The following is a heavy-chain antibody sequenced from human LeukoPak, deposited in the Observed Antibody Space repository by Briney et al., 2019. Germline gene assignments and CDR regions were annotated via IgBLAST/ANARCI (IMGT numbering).Heavy chain of an antibody. Sequence: SETLSLTCAVSGGSISSSVWWTWVRQPPGKGLEWIGEISHTGNTNYNPSLKSRVTISVDKSNNQFSLKLSSVTAADTAVYYCATRKVSSGWYYFDYWGQGTLVTVSS. V-gene: IGHV4-4*02. CDR2: ISHTGNT. CDR1: GGSISSSVW. J-gene: IGHJ4*02. D-gene: IGHD6-19*01. CDR3: ATRKVSSGWYYFDY.